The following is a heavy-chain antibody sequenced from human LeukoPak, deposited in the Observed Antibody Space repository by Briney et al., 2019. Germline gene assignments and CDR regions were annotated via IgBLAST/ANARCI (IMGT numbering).Heavy chain of an antibody. CDR2: INCNSGDT. J-gene: IGHJ2*01. V-gene: IGHV1-2*02. CDR1: GYTFTGNY. CDR3: ARAFLLLEWSLEYFDL. D-gene: IGHD3-3*01. Sequence: GASVKVSCKASGYTFTGNYIHWVGQAPGQGLEWMGWINCNSGDTNYAPRFQGRVSMTRDTSINTAYMDMSMLRSDDTAVYYCARAFLLLEWSLEYFDLWGRGTLVTVSS.